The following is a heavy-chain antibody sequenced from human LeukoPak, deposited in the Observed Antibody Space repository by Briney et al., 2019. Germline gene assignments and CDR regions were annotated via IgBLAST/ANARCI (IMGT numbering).Heavy chain of an antibody. CDR2: INPNSGGT. Sequence: ASVKVSCKASGYTFTGYYMHWVRQAPGQGLEWMGWINPNSGGTNYAQEFQGRVTMTRDTSISTAYMELSRLRSDDTAVYYCTTGDSSSWYYFDYWGQGTLVTVSS. D-gene: IGHD6-13*01. CDR3: TTGDSSSWYYFDY. V-gene: IGHV1-2*02. CDR1: GYTFTGYY. J-gene: IGHJ4*02.